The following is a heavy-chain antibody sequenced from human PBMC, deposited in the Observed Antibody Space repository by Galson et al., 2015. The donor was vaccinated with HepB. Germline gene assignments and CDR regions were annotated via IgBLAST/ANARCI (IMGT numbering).Heavy chain of an antibody. CDR2: IIPIFGTA. J-gene: IGHJ3*02. D-gene: IGHD2-15*01. Sequence: SVKVSCKASGGTFSSYAISWVRQAPGQGLEWMGGIIPIFGTANYAQKFQGRVTITADESTSTVYMELSSLRSEDTAVYYCAIGIDAGGRRYCAFDIWGQGTMVTVSS. V-gene: IGHV1-69*13. CDR1: GGTFSSYA. CDR3: AIGIDAGGRRYCAFDI.